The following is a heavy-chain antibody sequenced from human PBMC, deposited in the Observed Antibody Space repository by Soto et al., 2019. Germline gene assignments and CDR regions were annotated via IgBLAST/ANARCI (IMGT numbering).Heavy chain of an antibody. CDR1: GFAFSSYG. J-gene: IGHJ4*02. Sequence: QAQLVESGGGVVQPGRSLRLSCAASGFAFSSYGMHWVRQAPGTGLEWVAVISYDGSLQHYADSVKGRFTISRDNSKNMVLLQMSSLRAEDTAVYYCVSDRGYGHASVPYSWGQGTLASVS. CDR3: VSDRGYGHASVPYS. CDR2: ISYDGSLQ. V-gene: IGHV3-30*03. D-gene: IGHD5-18*01.